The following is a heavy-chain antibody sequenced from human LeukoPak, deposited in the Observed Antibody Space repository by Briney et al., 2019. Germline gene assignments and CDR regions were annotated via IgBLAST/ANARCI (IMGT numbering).Heavy chain of an antibody. D-gene: IGHD1-26*01. Sequence: GGSLRLSCAASGFTFDDYAMHWVRQAPGQGLEWVSGISWNSGSIGYADSVKGRFTLSRDNAKNSLYLQMNSLRPEDTALYYCAALDSGNYYGDYWGQGTLVTVSS. J-gene: IGHJ4*02. CDR2: ISWNSGSI. CDR1: GFTFDDYA. V-gene: IGHV3-9*01. CDR3: AALDSGNYYGDY.